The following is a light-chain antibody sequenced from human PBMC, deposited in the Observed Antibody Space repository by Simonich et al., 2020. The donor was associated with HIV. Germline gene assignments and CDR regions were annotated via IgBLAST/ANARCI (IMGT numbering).Light chain of an antibody. CDR2: KAS. J-gene: IGKJ1*01. CDR3: QQSYNSPWT. V-gene: IGKV1-5*03. CDR1: QSISSW. Sequence: DIQMTQSPSTLSASVGDRVTITCRASQSISSWLAWYQQKPGKAPKVLIYKASSLESGVPSRFSGSGSGTEFTLTISSLQPEDFATYFCQQSYNSPWTFGQGTKVEI.